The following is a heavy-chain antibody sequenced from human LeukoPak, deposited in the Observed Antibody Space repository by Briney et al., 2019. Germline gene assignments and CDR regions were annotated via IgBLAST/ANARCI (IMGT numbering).Heavy chain of an antibody. D-gene: IGHD3-22*01. V-gene: IGHV4-4*09. CDR3: ARLKGYDGAGYYYGSFDW. Sequence: SETLSSTHTVSTSSLTTYYWTWNRPPPAKGLKYNVYIHTSERTNFNPSLKSQVTMSRDTSKNQFSLSLTSVTAAETAVYYCARLKGYDGAGYYYGSFDWWGEGSLVTVSS. CDR1: TSSLTTYY. CDR2: IHTSERT. J-gene: IGHJ4*02.